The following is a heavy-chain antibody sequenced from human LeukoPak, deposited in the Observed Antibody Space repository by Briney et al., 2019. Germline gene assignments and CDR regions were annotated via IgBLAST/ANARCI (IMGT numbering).Heavy chain of an antibody. Sequence: GGSLRLSCAASGFTFGSFWMSWVRQAPGRGLEWVANIKPDGSEKYYVDSVRGRFTIPRDNPQNSLYLQMSSLRADDTAVYYCARDDGYRSYDYGGQGTLVTVCS. CDR3: ARDDGYRSYDY. V-gene: IGHV3-7*01. D-gene: IGHD5-24*01. J-gene: IGHJ4*02. CDR1: GFTFGSFW. CDR2: IKPDGSEK.